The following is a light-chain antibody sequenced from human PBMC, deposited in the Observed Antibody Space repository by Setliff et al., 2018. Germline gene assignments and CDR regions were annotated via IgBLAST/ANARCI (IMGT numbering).Light chain of an antibody. CDR2: DDG. V-gene: IGLV3-21*02. J-gene: IGLJ1*01. CDR3: YSYTSSSTLL. CDR1: NIGSKS. Sequence: SYELTQPPSLSVAPGGTARITCGGNNIGSKSVHWYQQKPGQAPVLVVFDDGDRPSGIPERLSGSKSGNTASLTISGLQAEDEADYYCYSYTSSSTLLFGTGTKVTVL.